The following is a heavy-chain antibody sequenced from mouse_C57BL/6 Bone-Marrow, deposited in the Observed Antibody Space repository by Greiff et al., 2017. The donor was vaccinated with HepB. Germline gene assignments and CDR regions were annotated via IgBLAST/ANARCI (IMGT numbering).Heavy chain of an antibody. CDR2: IDPSDSYT. D-gene: IGHD1-1*01. V-gene: IGHV1-59*01. Sequence: VQLQQPGAELVRPGTSVKLSCKASGYTFTSYWMHWVKQRAGQGLEWIGVIDPSDSYTNYNQKFKGKATLTVDTSSSTAYMQLSSLTSEDSAVYYCARPLRYYGSSGYYFDYWGQGTTLTVSS. J-gene: IGHJ2*01. CDR1: GYTFTSYW. CDR3: ARPLRYYGSSGYYFDY.